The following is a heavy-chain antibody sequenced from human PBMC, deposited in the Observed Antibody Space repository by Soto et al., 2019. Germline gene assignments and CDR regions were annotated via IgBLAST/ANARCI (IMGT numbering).Heavy chain of an antibody. CDR1: GFTLSRYW. J-gene: IGHJ6*03. CDR2: MKQDGSEK. D-gene: IGHD3-22*01. CDR3: ARDFLDFPSGSWSGYMDV. Sequence: GGALGLPWAAPGFTLSRYWKSLGRQAPGKGVEWVANMKQDGSEKYYVDSVKGRFTISRDNAKNSLYLQMNSLRAEDTAVYYCARDFLDFPSGSWSGYMDVWGKGTTVTVS. V-gene: IGHV3-7*01.